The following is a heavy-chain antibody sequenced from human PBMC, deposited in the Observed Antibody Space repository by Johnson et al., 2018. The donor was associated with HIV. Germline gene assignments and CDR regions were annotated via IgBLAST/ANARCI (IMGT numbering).Heavy chain of an antibody. J-gene: IGHJ3*02. Sequence: QVQLVESGGGLVKPGGSLRLSCAASGFTFSDYYMSWIRQALGKGLEWVSYISSSGSTIYYADSVKGRFTISRDTAKNSLYLQMNSLRAEDTAVYYCARDLSPSGTRTPSRTTEWFDAFDIWGQGTMVTVSS. D-gene: IGHD1/OR15-1a*01. CDR3: ARDLSPSGTRTPSRTTEWFDAFDI. CDR2: ISSSGSTI. V-gene: IGHV3-11*04. CDR1: GFTFSDYY.